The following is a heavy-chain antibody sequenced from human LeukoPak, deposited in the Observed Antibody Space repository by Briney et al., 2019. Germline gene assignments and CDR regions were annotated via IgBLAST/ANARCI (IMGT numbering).Heavy chain of an antibody. CDR1: GDSIGIRGYS. Sequence: PSETLSLTCAVSGDSIGIRGYSWTWIRQPPGGGLEWIGYIHQGGNTYYNPSLQSRVTISIDTSRNHYSLNLTSVTAADSAIYFCARRVAGSGTSYFDLWGQGTPVTVSS. CDR2: IHQGGNT. CDR3: ARRVAGSGTSYFDL. J-gene: IGHJ4*02. V-gene: IGHV4-30-2*01. D-gene: IGHD1-7*01.